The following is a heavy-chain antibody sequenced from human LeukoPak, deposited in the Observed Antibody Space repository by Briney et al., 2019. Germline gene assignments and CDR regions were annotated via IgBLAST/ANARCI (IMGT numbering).Heavy chain of an antibody. V-gene: IGHV4-38-2*02. CDR2: IYHSGST. J-gene: IGHJ4*02. CDR3: ARPASIAARRDFDY. Sequence: SETLSLTCTVSGYSISSGYYWGWIRQPPGKGLEWIGSIYHSGSTYYNPSLKSRVTISVDTSKNQFSLKLSSVTAADTAVYYCARPASIAARRDFDYWGQGTLVTVSS. D-gene: IGHD6-6*01. CDR1: GYSISSGYY.